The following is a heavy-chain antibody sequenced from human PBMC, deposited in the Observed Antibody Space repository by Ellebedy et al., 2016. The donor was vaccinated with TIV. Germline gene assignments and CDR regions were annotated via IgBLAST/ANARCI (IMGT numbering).Heavy chain of an antibody. CDR1: GFTFSTFE. Sequence: GESLKISCVASGFTFSTFEMNWVRQAPGKGLEWVSYISSSGTSIWYADSVKGRFTISRDNAKSSMFLQMKGLRAEDTAVYYCASLSYDYWGQGTLVTVSS. CDR2: ISSSGTSI. V-gene: IGHV3-48*03. CDR3: ASLSYDY. J-gene: IGHJ4*02. D-gene: IGHD1-26*01.